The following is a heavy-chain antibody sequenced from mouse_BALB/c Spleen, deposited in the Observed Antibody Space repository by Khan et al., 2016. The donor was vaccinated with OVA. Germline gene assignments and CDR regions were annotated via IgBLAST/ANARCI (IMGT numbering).Heavy chain of an antibody. V-gene: IGHV3-8*02. CDR1: GDSITSGY. J-gene: IGHJ3*01. Sequence: EVQLQESGPSLVKPSQTLSLTCSVTGDSITSGYWNWIRKFPGNKLEYMGYIIYTGYTYYNPSLKSRLSITRKTSKNQYYLQWISVTDEDPSTYSWARSTYRYACVYWGQGTLVTVSA. CDR3: ARSTYRYACVY. CDR2: IIYTGYT. D-gene: IGHD2-12*01.